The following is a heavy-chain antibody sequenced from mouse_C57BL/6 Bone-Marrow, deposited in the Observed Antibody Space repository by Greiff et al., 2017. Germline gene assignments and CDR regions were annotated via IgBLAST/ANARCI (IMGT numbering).Heavy chain of an antibody. CDR3: TRGGIHY. J-gene: IGHJ2*01. CDR2: IFPGDGNT. CDR1: GYAFSSYW. V-gene: IGHV1-82*01. Sequence: VQLQESGPELVKPGASVKISCKASGYAFSSYWMHWVKQRPGTGLEWIGRIFPGDGNTNYNGKFKGKATLTADKSSSTAYMQLSSLTAEDSAVYFCTRGGIHYWGQGTTLTVSS.